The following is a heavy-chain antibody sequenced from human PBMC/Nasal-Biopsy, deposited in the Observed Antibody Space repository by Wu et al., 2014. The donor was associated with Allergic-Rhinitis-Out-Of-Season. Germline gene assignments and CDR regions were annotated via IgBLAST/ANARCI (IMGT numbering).Heavy chain of an antibody. CDR1: GGSLSSSDSY. CDR2: IYYSGST. CDR3: ARLGRDGYKIDY. Sequence: TLSLTCTVSGGSLSSSDSYWGWVRQPQLKGLEWIGSIYYSGSTYYNPSLKSRVTISIDTSKNQFSLKLSSVTAADTAVYYCARLGRDGYKIDYWGQGTLVIVSS. V-gene: IGHV4-39*01. D-gene: IGHD5-24*01. J-gene: IGHJ4*02.